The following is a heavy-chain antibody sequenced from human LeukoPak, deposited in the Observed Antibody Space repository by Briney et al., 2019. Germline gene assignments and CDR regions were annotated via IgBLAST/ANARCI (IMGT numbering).Heavy chain of an antibody. Sequence: PSETLSLTCTVSGGSISSSSYYWGWIRQPPGKGLEWIGSIYYSGSTYYNPSLKSRVTISVDTSKNQFSLKLSSVTAADTAVYYCARARIAAAGRWFDPWGQGTLVTVSS. J-gene: IGHJ5*02. D-gene: IGHD6-13*01. CDR2: IYYSGST. CDR3: ARARIAAAGRWFDP. CDR1: GGSISSSSYY. V-gene: IGHV4-39*07.